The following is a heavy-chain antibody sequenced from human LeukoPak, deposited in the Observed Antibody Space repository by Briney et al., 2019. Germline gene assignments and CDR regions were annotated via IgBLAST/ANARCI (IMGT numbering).Heavy chain of an antibody. Sequence: PGGCLRLSCAASGLSLSSYGMRCVRPAPGKGRGWVAFILNDGTNTYYADSMKGRFTISRDNSKHTLYLQMNSLRAEDTAVYYCAKDSWEVGATSEIDYWGQGTLVTVSS. CDR3: AKDSWEVGATSEIDY. D-gene: IGHD1-26*01. CDR1: GLSLSSYG. J-gene: IGHJ4*02. V-gene: IGHV3-30*02. CDR2: ILNDGTNT.